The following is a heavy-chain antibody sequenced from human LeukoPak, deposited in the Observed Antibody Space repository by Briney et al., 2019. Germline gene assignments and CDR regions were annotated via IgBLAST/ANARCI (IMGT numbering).Heavy chain of an antibody. CDR3: ARNLGYCSGGSCYSDVGFDY. J-gene: IGHJ4*02. CDR1: GFTFSSYE. D-gene: IGHD2-15*01. Sequence: QPGGSLRLSCAASGFTFSSYEMNWVRQAPGKGLEWVSYISSSGSTIYYADSVKGRFTISRDNAKNSLYLQMNSLRAEDTAVYYCARNLGYCSGGSCYSDVGFDYWGQGTLVTVSS. CDR2: ISSSGSTI. V-gene: IGHV3-48*03.